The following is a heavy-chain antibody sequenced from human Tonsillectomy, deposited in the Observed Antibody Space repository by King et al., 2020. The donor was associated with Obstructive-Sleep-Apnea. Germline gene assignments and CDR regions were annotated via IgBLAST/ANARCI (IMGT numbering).Heavy chain of an antibody. Sequence: QMQLQESGPGLVKPSETLSLTCTVSGGSISSYYWSWIRQPPGKGLEWIGYIYYSGSTNYNPSLKSRVTISVDTSKNQFSLKLSSVTAADTAVYYCARETSPRHYYGSGSLFAYDYWGQGSLVTVSS. CDR3: ARETSPRHYYGSGSLFAYDY. V-gene: IGHV4-59*01. J-gene: IGHJ4*02. CDR2: IYYSGST. CDR1: GGSISSYY. D-gene: IGHD3-10*01.